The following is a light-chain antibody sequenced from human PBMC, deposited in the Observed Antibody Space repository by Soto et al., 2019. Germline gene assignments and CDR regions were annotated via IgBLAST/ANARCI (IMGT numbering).Light chain of an antibody. J-gene: IGKJ1*01. V-gene: IGKV3-11*01. CDR3: QQRSNWPPT. Sequence: EIVLTQSPATLSLSPGERATLSCRASQRVSSYLAWYQQTPVQAPRLLIYDASNRATGIPARFSGSGSGTDFALNISSLEPEDFAVYYCQQRSNWPPTFGQGTKVEIK. CDR1: QRVSSY. CDR2: DAS.